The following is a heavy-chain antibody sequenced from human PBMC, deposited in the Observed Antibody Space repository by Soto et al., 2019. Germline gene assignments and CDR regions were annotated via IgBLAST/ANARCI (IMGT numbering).Heavy chain of an antibody. V-gene: IGHV1-8*01. CDR1: GYTFTSYD. CDR3: ARVRYSYGYDAFEI. D-gene: IGHD5-18*01. Sequence: ASVKVSCKASGYTFTSYDINWVRQATGQGLEWMGWMNPNSGNTGYAQKLKGRVTMTRNTSISTAYMEMSSLRSEDTAMYYCARVRYSYGYDAFEIWG. J-gene: IGHJ3*02. CDR2: MNPNSGNT.